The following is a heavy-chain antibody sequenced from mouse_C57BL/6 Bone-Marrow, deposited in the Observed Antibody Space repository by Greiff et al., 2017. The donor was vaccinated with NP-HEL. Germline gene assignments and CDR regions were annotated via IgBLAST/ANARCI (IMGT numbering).Heavy chain of an antibody. CDR3: AITGYPLYYFDY. D-gene: IGHD2-2*01. V-gene: IGHV1-81*01. Sequence: QVQLKQSGAELARPGASVKLSCKASGYTFTSYGISWVKQRTGQGLEWIGEIYPRSGNTYYNEKFKGKATLTADKSSSTAYMELRSLTSEDSAVYFCAITGYPLYYFDYWGQGTTLTVSS. CDR1: GYTFTSYG. J-gene: IGHJ2*01. CDR2: IYPRSGNT.